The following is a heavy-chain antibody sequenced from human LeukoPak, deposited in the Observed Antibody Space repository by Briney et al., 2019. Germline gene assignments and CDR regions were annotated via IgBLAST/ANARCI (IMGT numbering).Heavy chain of an antibody. CDR1: GFPFSSYA. CDR2: IGGSGSRT. CDR3: AAGGY. Sequence: GGSLRLSCVASGFPFSSYAMTWVRQAPGKGLEWVSAIGGSGSRTYSADSVKGRFTIYRDNSKNTLYLQMNSLRAEDTAVYYCAAGGYWGQGTLVTVSS. D-gene: IGHD3-16*01. J-gene: IGHJ4*02. V-gene: IGHV3-23*01.